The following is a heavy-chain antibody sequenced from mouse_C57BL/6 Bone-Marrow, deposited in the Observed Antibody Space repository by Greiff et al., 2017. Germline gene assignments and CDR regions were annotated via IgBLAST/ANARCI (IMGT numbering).Heavy chain of an antibody. CDR1: GYTFTSYT. CDR3: ARGLHYPAWFAY. J-gene: IGHJ3*01. D-gene: IGHD5-5*01. V-gene: IGHV1-4*01. CDR2: ITPSSGYT. Sequence: VQLQQSGAELARPGASVKMSCKASGYTFTSYTMHWVKQRPGQGLEWIGYITPSSGYTKYNQKFKDKATLTADKSSSTAYMQLSSLTSEDSAVYYCARGLHYPAWFAYWGQGTLVTVSA.